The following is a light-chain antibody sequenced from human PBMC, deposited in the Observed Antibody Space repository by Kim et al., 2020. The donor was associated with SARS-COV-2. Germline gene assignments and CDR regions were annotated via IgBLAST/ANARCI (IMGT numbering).Light chain of an antibody. CDR1: KLGDKY. CDR2: QDS. Sequence: VTPGKTPHCPGSGDKLGDKYACWYQQKPGQSPVLVIYQDSKRPSGIPERFSGSNSGNTATLTISGTQAMDEADYYCQAWDSSTYWVFGGGTQLTVL. V-gene: IGLV3-1*01. CDR3: QAWDSSTYWV. J-gene: IGLJ3*02.